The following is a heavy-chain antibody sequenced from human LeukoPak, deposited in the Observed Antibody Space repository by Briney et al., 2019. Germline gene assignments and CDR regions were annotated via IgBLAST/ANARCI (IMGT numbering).Heavy chain of an antibody. V-gene: IGHV1-18*04. D-gene: IGHD2-8*01. CDR2: ISAYNGNT. CDR1: GYTFTSYG. Sequence: ASVTVSCTASGYTFTSYGISWVRQAPGQGLEWMGWISAYNGNTNYAQKLQGRVTMTTDTSTSTAYMELRSLRSDVTAVYYCARDNGGHVPYYFDYWGQGTLVAVSS. J-gene: IGHJ4*02. CDR3: ARDNGGHVPYYFDY.